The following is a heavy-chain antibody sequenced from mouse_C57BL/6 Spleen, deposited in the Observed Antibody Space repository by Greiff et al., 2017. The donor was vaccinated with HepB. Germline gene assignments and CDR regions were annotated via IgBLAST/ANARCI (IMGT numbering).Heavy chain of an antibody. Sequence: QVQLQQSGPELVKPGASVKLSCKASGYTFTSYAINWVTQRPGQGLEWLGWIYPRDGSTTYHEKFKGKATLTVDTSSSTAYMALHSLTSEASAVYFGARESLGRDDAMDYWGQGTSVTVSS. D-gene: IGHD4-1*01. CDR1: GYTFTSYA. V-gene: IGHV1-85*01. CDR2: IYPRDGST. J-gene: IGHJ4*01. CDR3: ARESLGRDDAMDY.